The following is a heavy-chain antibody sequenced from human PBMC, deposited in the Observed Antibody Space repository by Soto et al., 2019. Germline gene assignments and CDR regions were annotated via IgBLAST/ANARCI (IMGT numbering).Heavy chain of an antibody. Sequence: SGPALVNTTQTLTLTCTFSGFSLCTNEVGEAWIRQPPGKALERLALIYWNDDARFSPSLKNRLTITKDTSKKQVVLTMTNMDPVDTPTYFCAHHGKLGYTGYDRFDYWGQGTLDTVSS. V-gene: IGHV2-5*01. CDR2: IYWNDDA. D-gene: IGHD5-12*01. J-gene: IGHJ4*02. CDR3: AHHGKLGYTGYDRFDY. CDR1: GFSLCTNEVG.